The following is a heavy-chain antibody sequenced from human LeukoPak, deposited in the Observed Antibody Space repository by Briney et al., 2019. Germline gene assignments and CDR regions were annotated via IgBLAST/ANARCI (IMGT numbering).Heavy chain of an antibody. J-gene: IGHJ3*02. Sequence: ASVKVSCKASGYTFTSYYMHWVRQAPGQGLEWMGIINPSGGSTSYAQKFQGRVTITADKSTSTAYMELSSLRSEDTAVYYCARPQGVATEAGGAFDIWGQGTMVTVSS. V-gene: IGHV1-46*01. CDR1: GYTFTSYY. CDR3: ARPQGVATEAGGAFDI. CDR2: INPSGGST. D-gene: IGHD5-12*01.